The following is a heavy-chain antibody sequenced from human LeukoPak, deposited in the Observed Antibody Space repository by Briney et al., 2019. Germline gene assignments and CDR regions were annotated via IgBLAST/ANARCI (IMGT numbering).Heavy chain of an antibody. CDR1: GYTFTGYD. CDR3: ARAPDTATVYQYMDV. Sequence: ASVKVSCKASGYTFTGYDINWVRQAPGQGLEWMGWISAYNGNTNYAQNVQGRVTMTTDTSTSTAYMELRSLRSDDTAVYYCARAPDTATVYQYMDVWGKGTTVTVSS. CDR2: ISAYNGNT. D-gene: IGHD5-18*01. V-gene: IGHV1-18*01. J-gene: IGHJ6*03.